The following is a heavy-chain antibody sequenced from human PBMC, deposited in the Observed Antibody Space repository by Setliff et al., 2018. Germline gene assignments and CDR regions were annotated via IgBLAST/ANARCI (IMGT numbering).Heavy chain of an antibody. Sequence: GASVKVSCKASGYTFTSYAMNWVRQAPGQGLEWMGWINTNTGNPTYAQGFTGRFVFSLDTSVSTAYLQISSLKAEDTAVYYCARDQVYCSGGSCYSVYYGMDVWGQGTTVTVSS. J-gene: IGHJ6*02. CDR1: GYTFTSYA. D-gene: IGHD2-15*01. CDR3: ARDQVYCSGGSCYSVYYGMDV. V-gene: IGHV7-4-1*02. CDR2: INTNTGNP.